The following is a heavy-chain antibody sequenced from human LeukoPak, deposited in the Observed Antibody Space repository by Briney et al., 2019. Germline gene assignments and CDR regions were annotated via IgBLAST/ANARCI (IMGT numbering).Heavy chain of an antibody. D-gene: IGHD2-21*02. CDR1: GFTFSSYW. V-gene: IGHV3-74*01. J-gene: IGHJ6*02. CDR2: INSDGSST. CDR3: ARERVVVTAIEDCYYGMDV. Sequence: PGGSLRLSCAASGFTFSSYWMHWVRQAPGKGLVWVSRINSDGSSTSYADSAKGRFTISRDNAKNTLYLQMNSLRAEDTAVYYCARERVVVTAIEDCYYGMDVWGQGTTVTVSS.